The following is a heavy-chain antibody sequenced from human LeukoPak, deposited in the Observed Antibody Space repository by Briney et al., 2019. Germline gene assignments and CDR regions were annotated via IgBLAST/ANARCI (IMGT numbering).Heavy chain of an antibody. CDR2: IYYSGGT. Sequence: SETLSLTCTVSGGSISSSSYYWGWIRQPPGKGLEWIGSIYYSGGTYYNPSLKSRVTISVDTSKNQFSLKLSSVTAADTAVYYCARYGSAVTGFDSWGQGTLVTVSS. D-gene: IGHD2-2*01. CDR3: ARYGSAVTGFDS. V-gene: IGHV4-39*01. J-gene: IGHJ4*02. CDR1: GGSISSSSYY.